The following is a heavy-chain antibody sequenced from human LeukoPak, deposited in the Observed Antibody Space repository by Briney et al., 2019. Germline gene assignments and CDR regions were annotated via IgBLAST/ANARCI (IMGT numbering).Heavy chain of an antibody. CDR2: AHPATSII. D-gene: IGHD2/OR15-2a*01. CDR1: EYDFANYW. V-gene: IGHV5-51*01. Sequence: GDSLKISCKGPEYDFANYWIGWVRQTPGRGLEWMGIAHPATSIIHYGPSFQGQVTISFDRSLSTAYLQWTSLKASDSGMYFCARRKFYDTYLGPWGRGTLVTVSS. CDR3: ARRKFYDTYLGP. J-gene: IGHJ5*02.